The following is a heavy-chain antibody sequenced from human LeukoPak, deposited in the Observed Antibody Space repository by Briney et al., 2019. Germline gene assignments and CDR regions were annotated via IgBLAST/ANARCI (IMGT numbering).Heavy chain of an antibody. J-gene: IGHJ5*02. D-gene: IGHD5-18*01. V-gene: IGHV4-59*08. CDR3: ARHTGGQLWNPNWFDP. CDR1: GGSISSYY. Sequence: PTETLSITCTVSGGSISSYYWSWIRQPPGKRLEWIGFIYYRGSPNYNPSLKSRVTISVDTSKNQFSLKLTSVTAADTAVYYCARHTGGQLWNPNWFDPWGQGTLVTVSS. CDR2: IYYRGSP.